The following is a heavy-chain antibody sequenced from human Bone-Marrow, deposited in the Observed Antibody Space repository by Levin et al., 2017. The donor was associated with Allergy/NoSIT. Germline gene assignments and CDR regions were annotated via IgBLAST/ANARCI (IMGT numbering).Heavy chain of an antibody. CDR1: GRSVGSDSNY. V-gene: IGHV4-61*01. CDR3: AKLHETSNSAFDF. CDR2: VYYTGFT. D-gene: IGHD2-2*01. Sequence: TSETLSLTCTVSGRSVGSDSNYWSWIRQPPGRGLEWIGYVYYTGFTNYNPSLESRATISVVASKNQISLNLNSVTAADTAVYYCAKLHETSNSAFDFWGQGTMVTVSA. J-gene: IGHJ3*01.